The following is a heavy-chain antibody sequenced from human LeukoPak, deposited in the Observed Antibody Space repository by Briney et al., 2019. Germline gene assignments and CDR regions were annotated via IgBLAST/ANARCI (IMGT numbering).Heavy chain of an antibody. CDR3: ARRQQLADGGQAFDI. CDR2: IFYSRVT. J-gene: IGHJ3*02. Sequence: SSETLSLTCTVSGASIRGYYWGWIRQPPGKGLECIGHIFYSRVTNYNPSLKSRVTISLDTSKNQVSLKLPSLTAADTALYYCARRQQLADGGQAFDIWGQGTMVTVSS. CDR1: GASIRGYY. D-gene: IGHD6-13*01. V-gene: IGHV4-59*01.